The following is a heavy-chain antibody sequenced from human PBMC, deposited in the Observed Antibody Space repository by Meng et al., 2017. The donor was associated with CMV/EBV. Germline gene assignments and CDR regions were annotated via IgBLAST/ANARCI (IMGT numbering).Heavy chain of an antibody. CDR3: VRSSGWSLFDY. CDR1: GLTFSEYY. Sequence: VQLRQAGAEMKKPGASVKVSCTTSGLTFSEYYIRWVRQAPGQGLEWMGWVNSNNDATNYARKFQGRVSMTRDTSISTAHMELSRLMSDDTAVYYCVRSSGWSLFDYWGQGTLVTVSS. J-gene: IGHJ4*02. CDR2: VNSNNDAT. V-gene: IGHV1-2*02. D-gene: IGHD6-19*01.